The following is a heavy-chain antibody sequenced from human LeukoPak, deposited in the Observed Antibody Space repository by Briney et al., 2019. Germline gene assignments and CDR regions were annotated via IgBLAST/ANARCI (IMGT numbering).Heavy chain of an antibody. CDR3: ASALFPWAEYFQH. CDR1: GYSISSGYY. V-gene: IGHV4-38-2*02. Sequence: SETLSLTCTVSGYSISSGYYWGWIRQPPGKGLEWIGNIYPTGSTYYNPSLKSRVTILVDTSKNQFSLKVSSVSAADTAVYYCASALFPWAEYFQHWGQGTLVTVSS. CDR2: IYPTGST. J-gene: IGHJ1*01. D-gene: IGHD2-21*01.